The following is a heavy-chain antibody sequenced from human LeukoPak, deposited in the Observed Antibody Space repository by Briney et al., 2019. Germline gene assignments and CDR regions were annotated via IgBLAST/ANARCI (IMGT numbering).Heavy chain of an antibody. J-gene: IGHJ5*02. D-gene: IGHD6-13*01. CDR3: ARDAPQVPAAGVLAS. CDR2: MYSGGDT. Sequence: GGSLRLSCAASGFTVSDNYMRWVRQAPGKGLGWGSVMYSGGDTYYANSVKGRFTFSRDISKNTLYLQMNGLRTEDTAMYYCARDAPQVPAAGVLASWGQGTLVSVSS. V-gene: IGHV3-53*01. CDR1: GFTVSDNY.